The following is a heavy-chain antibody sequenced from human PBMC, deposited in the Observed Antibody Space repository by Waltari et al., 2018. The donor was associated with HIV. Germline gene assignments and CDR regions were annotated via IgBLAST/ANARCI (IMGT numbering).Heavy chain of an antibody. V-gene: IGHV3-7*01. CDR2: IKQDGSEK. Sequence: EVQLVESCGGLVQPGGSLRLSGAASGFTFPRNWMSWVRQVPGKGLEWVANIKQDGSEKYYVDSVKGRFTISRDNAKNSLYLQMNSLRAEDTAVYYCATSRTFDYWGQGTLVTVSS. J-gene: IGHJ4*02. D-gene: IGHD2-2*01. CDR3: ATSRTFDY. CDR1: GFTFPRNW.